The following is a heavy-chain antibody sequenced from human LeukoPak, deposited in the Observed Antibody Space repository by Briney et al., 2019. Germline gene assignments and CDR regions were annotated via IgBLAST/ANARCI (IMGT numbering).Heavy chain of an antibody. CDR1: GYTFTSYG. J-gene: IGHJ6*03. Sequence: GASVKVSCKASGYTFTSYGISWVRQAPGQGLEWMGWISAYNGNTNYAQKLQGRVTMTTDTSTSTAYMELRSLRSDDTAVYYCARSSYYDFWSGYSEYYYYMDVWGKGTTVTVSS. CDR2: ISAYNGNT. D-gene: IGHD3-3*01. CDR3: ARSSYYDFWSGYSEYYYYMDV. V-gene: IGHV1-18*01.